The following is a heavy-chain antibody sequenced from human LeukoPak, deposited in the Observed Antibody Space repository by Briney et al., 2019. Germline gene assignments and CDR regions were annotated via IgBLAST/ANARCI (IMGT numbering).Heavy chain of an antibody. CDR3: AKDPYDSSGYYYSTVTPYFDY. D-gene: IGHD3-22*01. J-gene: IGHJ4*02. Sequence: SGGSLRLSCAASGFTFSSYAMSWVRQAPGKGLDWVPAISGSGGSTYYADSVNGRFTISRDNSKNTLYRQMNSLRAEDTAVYYCAKDPYDSSGYYYSTVTPYFDYWGQGTLVTVSS. V-gene: IGHV3-23*01. CDR2: ISGSGGST. CDR1: GFTFSSYA.